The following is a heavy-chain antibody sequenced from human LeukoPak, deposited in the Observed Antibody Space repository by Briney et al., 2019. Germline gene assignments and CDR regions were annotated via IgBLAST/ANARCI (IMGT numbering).Heavy chain of an antibody. CDR3: ARSDTAMVRWDYYYGMDV. CDR1: GGSISSGDYY. D-gene: IGHD5-18*01. CDR2: IYYSGNT. Sequence: SQTLSLTCAVSGGSISSGDYYWSWIRQPPGKGLEWIGSIYYSGNTYYNPSLKSRLTISVDTSKNQFSLRLSSVTAADTAVYYCARSDTAMVRWDYYYGMDVWGQGTTVTVSS. J-gene: IGHJ6*02. V-gene: IGHV4-30-2*03.